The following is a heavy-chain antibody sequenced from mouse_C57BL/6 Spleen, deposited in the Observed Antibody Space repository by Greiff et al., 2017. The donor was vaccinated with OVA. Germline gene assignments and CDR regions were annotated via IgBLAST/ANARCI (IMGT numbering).Heavy chain of an antibody. V-gene: IGHV1-62-2*01. D-gene: IGHD1-1*02. CDR3: ARHRRGGDYGPYWYFDV. Sequence: VQLVESGAELVKPGASVKLSCKASGYTFTEYTIHWVKQRSGQGLEWIGWFYPGSGSIKYNEKFKDKATLTADKSSSTVYMELSRLTSEDSAVYFCARHRRGGDYGPYWYFDVWGTGTTVTVSS. J-gene: IGHJ1*03. CDR2: FYPGSGSI. CDR1: GYTFTEYT.